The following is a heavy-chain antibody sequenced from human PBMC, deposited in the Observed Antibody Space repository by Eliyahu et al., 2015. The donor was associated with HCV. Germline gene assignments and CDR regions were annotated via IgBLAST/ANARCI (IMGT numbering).Heavy chain of an antibody. Sequence: QVQLVQSGAEVKKPGASVXXSCKASGYXFTSYGISWVRQAPGXGLEWMGWISAYNGNTNXAQKLQGRVTMTTDTSTSTAYMELRSLRSDDTAVYYCARQIQRSTNWCPFDYWGQGTLVTVSS. CDR2: ISAYNGNT. CDR3: ARQIQRSTNWCPFDY. D-gene: IGHD2-8*01. CDR1: GYXFTSYG. V-gene: IGHV1-18*01. J-gene: IGHJ4*02.